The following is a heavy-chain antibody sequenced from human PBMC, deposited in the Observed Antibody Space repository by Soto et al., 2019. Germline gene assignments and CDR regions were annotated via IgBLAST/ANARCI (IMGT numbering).Heavy chain of an antibody. CDR2: VDSSGRT. CDR1: GFTFSSYA. J-gene: IGHJ4*02. V-gene: IGHV3-23*01. CDR3: AKWLRSGSYHCDY. Sequence: PGGSLRLSCAASGFTFSSYAMSWVRQAPGKGPEWVSLVDSSGRTYYTDSVKGRFTVSRDNSENTVYLQMNSLRAEDTAVYYCAKWLRSGSYHCDYWGQGTLVTVSS. D-gene: IGHD1-26*01.